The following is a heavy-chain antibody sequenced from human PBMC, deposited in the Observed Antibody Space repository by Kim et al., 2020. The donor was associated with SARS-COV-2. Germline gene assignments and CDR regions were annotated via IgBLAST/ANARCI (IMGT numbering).Heavy chain of an antibody. Sequence: TNYAESVKDRLPISSEDDKNTLYLKMTSLRAEDTAIYYCARPLYDYVWGTYWGQGTLVTVSS. J-gene: IGHJ4*02. D-gene: IGHD3-16*01. V-gene: IGHV3-74*01. CDR2: T. CDR3: ARPLYDYVWGTY.